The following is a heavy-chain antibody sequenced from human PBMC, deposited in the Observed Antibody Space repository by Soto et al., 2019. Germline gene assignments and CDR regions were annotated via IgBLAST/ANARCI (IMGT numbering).Heavy chain of an antibody. D-gene: IGHD6-19*01. J-gene: IGHJ5*02. Sequence: PSETLSLTCNVSEYLTTYYWSWIRLPARKGLEWVGRIDASRSTTYNPSLKVRVSMSVYTSKKQFSFNFRSATAAATAMYYCARYGIPRGGWLRPWGEGVLVTVSS. CDR2: IDASRST. CDR3: ARYGIPRGGWLRP. V-gene: IGHV4-4*07. CDR1: EYLTTYY.